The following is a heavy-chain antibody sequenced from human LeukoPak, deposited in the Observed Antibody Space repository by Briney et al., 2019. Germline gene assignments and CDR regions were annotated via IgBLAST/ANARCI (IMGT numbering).Heavy chain of an antibody. CDR2: INPNNGGT. J-gene: IGHJ5*02. CDR1: GFTFTVYN. D-gene: IGHD3-10*01. CDR3: ARMHYYDSGTINWFDP. V-gene: IGHV1-2*02. Sequence: ASVKVSCKASGFTFTVYNIHWVRQAPGQGLEWMGWINPNNGGTNYAQNFQGRVTMTRDTSISTAYMELSRLRSDDTAVYYCARMHYYDSGTINWFDPWGQGTLVTVSS.